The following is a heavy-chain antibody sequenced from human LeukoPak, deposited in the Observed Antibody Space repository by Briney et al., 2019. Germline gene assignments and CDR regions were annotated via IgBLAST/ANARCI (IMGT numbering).Heavy chain of an antibody. D-gene: IGHD5-12*01. J-gene: IGHJ4*02. CDR3: ASGRPWLNY. Sequence: GGSLRLSCAASGFTFSSYWMSWVRQAQGKGLEWVANIKQDGSEKDNVDSVKGRFTISRDNAKNSLYLQMNSLRVEDTAVYYCASGRPWLNYWGQGTLVTVSS. CDR2: IKQDGSEK. CDR1: GFTFSSYW. V-gene: IGHV3-7*01.